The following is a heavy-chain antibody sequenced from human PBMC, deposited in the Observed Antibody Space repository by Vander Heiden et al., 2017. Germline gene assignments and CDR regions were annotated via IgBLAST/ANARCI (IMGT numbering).Heavy chain of an antibody. CDR2: ISWNSGRI. J-gene: IGHJ6*02. Sequence: EVQLVESGGGLVQPVRSLSLSCAASGFTFDDYAMHWVRQAPGKGLEWVSGISWNSGRIGYADSVKGRFTVSRDNAKNSLYLQMNSLRAEDTALYYCAKDLSGSYYFYYYGMDVWGQGTTVTVSS. CDR1: GFTFDDYA. V-gene: IGHV3-9*01. CDR3: AKDLSGSYYFYYYGMDV. D-gene: IGHD3-10*01.